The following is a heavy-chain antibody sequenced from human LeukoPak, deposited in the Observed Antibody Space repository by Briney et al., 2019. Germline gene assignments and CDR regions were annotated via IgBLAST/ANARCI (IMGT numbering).Heavy chain of an antibody. J-gene: IGHJ4*02. V-gene: IGHV3-43*02. D-gene: IGHD5-18*01. Sequence: GGSQRLSCAASGLTFDDYAMHWVRQAPGKGLEWVSLISGDGGSTYYADSVKGRFTISRDNSKNSLYLQMNSLRTEDTALYYCAKDVDVDTAMAFDYWGQGTLVTVSS. CDR3: AKDVDVDTAMAFDY. CDR1: GLTFDDYA. CDR2: ISGDGGST.